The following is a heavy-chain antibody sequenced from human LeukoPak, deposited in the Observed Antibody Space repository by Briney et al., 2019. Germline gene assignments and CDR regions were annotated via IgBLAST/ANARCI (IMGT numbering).Heavy chain of an antibody. J-gene: IGHJ6*03. D-gene: IGHD2-2*01. Sequence: PSETLSLTCTVSGVSISSYYWSWIRQPAGKGLEWIGRIYTSGSTNYNPSLKSRVTISVDTSKNQFSLKLSSVTAADTAAYYCARGSVVVVPAAMAQGIYYYYYYMDVWGKGTTVTVSS. CDR1: GVSISSYY. V-gene: IGHV4-4*07. CDR2: IYTSGST. CDR3: ARGSVVVVPAAMAQGIYYYYYYMDV.